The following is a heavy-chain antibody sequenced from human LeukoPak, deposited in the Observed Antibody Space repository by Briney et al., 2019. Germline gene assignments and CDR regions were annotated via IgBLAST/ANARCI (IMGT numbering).Heavy chain of an antibody. J-gene: IGHJ3*01. Sequence: GSSLRLSCVASGFTFSNYAVHWVRQAPGKGLEWVALISDDGSNKYYTNSVKGRFTISRDNSKNTLYLQMNSLRAEDTAVYYCATRTSGAFDFWGQGTMVIVSS. CDR2: ISDDGSNK. CDR1: GFTFSNYA. CDR3: ATRTSGAFDF. V-gene: IGHV3-30-3*01.